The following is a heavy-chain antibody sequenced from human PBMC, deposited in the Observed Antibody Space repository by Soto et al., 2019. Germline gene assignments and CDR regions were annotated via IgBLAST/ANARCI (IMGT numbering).Heavy chain of an antibody. D-gene: IGHD6-6*01. V-gene: IGHV1-2*02. CDR1: GYTFTGNY. CDR2: INPNSGGT. J-gene: IGHJ6*01. Sequence: ASVQVSCTASGYTFTGNYMHWVRQAPGQGLEWMGWINPNSGGTNYAQKFQGRVTMTRDTSISTAYMELSRLRSDDTAVYDCAREFSCASLFYYYYVMDCWGKGTTVTVSS. CDR3: AREFSCASLFYYYYVMDC.